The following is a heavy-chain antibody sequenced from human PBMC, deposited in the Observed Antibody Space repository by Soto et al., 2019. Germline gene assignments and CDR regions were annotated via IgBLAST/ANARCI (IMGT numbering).Heavy chain of an antibody. V-gene: IGHV1-2*04. CDR2: INPNSGGT. Sequence: QVQLVQSGAEVKKPGASVKVSCKASGYTFTGYYMHWVRQAPGQGLEWMGWINPNSGGTNYAQKFQGWVTMTRDTSISTAYMELSRLRSDDTAVYYCARDGNYYGSGSYDYWAREPWSPSPQ. D-gene: IGHD3-10*01. CDR3: ARDGNYYGSGSYDY. CDR1: GYTFTGYY. J-gene: IGHJ4*02.